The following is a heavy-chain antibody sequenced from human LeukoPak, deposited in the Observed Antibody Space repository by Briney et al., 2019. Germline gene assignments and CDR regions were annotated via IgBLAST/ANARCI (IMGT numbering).Heavy chain of an antibody. CDR1: GFIFSSYA. CDR2: ISSSSSYI. CDR3: ARRAGSGSYYSPHFDY. Sequence: PGGSLRLSCAASGFIFSSYAMSWVRQAPGKGLEWVSSISSSSSYIYYADSVKGRFTISRDNAKNSLYLQMNSLRAEDTAVYYCARRAGSGSYYSPHFDYWGQGTLVTVSS. V-gene: IGHV3-21*01. J-gene: IGHJ4*02. D-gene: IGHD3-10*01.